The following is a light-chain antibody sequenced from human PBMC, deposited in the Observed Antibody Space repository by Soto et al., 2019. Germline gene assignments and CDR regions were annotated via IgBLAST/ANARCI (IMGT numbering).Light chain of an antibody. V-gene: IGLV1-47*01. CDR2: RNS. Sequence: QSVLPQPPSASGTPGQRVPISCSGSSSNIGSNYVYWYQQLPGTVPQLLIYRNSERPSGVPDRFSGSKSGTSASLAISGLRSEDEADYYCAAWDDSLSGGVFGGGTKLTVL. J-gene: IGLJ2*01. CDR1: SSNIGSNY. CDR3: AAWDDSLSGGV.